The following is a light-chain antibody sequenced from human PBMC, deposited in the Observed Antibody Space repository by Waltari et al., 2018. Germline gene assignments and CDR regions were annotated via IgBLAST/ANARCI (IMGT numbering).Light chain of an antibody. CDR2: WAS. Sequence: DIVTTQSPDSLAVSRGERATINCKSSKSVLYSFNNKNFLSWYQQNPGQPPKLLIYWASTRESGVPERFSGSGSGANFTLTISSLQAEDVAVYYCQQYHSTPYTFGQGTKLEIK. CDR3: QQYHSTPYT. J-gene: IGKJ2*01. CDR1: KSVLYSFNNKNF. V-gene: IGKV4-1*01.